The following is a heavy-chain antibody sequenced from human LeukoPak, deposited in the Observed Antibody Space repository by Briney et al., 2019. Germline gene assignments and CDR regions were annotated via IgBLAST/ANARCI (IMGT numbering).Heavy chain of an antibody. V-gene: IGHV3-48*02. J-gene: IGHJ4*02. Sequence: GGSLRLSCAASGFTFSSYSMNWVRQAPGEGLEWVSYITSSSSIIYYADSVKGRFTISRDNAKNSLSLQMNSLRDEDTAVYYCARARGYSGSHHFDYWGQGTRSPSPQ. CDR2: ITSSSSII. D-gene: IGHD1-26*01. CDR3: ARARGYSGSHHFDY. CDR1: GFTFSSYS.